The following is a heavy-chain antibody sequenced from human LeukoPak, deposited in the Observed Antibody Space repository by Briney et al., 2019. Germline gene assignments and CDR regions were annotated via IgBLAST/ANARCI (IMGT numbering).Heavy chain of an antibody. Sequence: GGSLRLSRAASGFTFSDYYMSWIRQAPGKGLEWVSYISSSGSTIYYADSVKGRFTISRDNAKNSLYLQMNSLRAEDTAVYYCARDMYSNYFDYWGQGTLVTVSS. CDR2: ISSSGSTI. CDR1: GFTFSDYY. V-gene: IGHV3-11*01. J-gene: IGHJ4*02. D-gene: IGHD4-11*01. CDR3: ARDMYSNYFDY.